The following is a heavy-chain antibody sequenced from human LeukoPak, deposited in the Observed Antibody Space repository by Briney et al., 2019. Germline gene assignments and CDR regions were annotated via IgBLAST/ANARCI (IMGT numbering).Heavy chain of an antibody. V-gene: IGHV6-1*01. D-gene: IGHD3-10*01. Sequence: SQTLSLTCAISGDSVSNNIATWNWVRQSPSRGLEWLGRTYYRSRWGNDYAISVKGRITINPDTSRNQFSLQLYSVTPEDTAVYYCVRDSDDYYWALDFWGQGTPVTVSS. CDR1: GDSVSNNIAT. CDR2: TYYRSRWGN. J-gene: IGHJ4*02. CDR3: VRDSDDYYWALDF.